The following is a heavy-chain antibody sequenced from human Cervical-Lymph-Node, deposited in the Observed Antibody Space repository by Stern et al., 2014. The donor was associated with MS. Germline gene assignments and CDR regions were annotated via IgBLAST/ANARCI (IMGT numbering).Heavy chain of an antibody. V-gene: IGHV3-72*01. CDR2: TRKKVNSYTT. J-gene: IGHJ4*02. Sequence: EVQLVESGGGLVQPGGSLRLSCAASGFTFSDHYMDWVRQAPGKGLEWVGRTRKKVNSYTTEYAASVKGRFTISRDDSKNSLYLQMNSLKTEDTAVYYCVRVTDQYYFDFWGQGTLVTVSS. CDR3: VRVTDQYYFDF. CDR1: GFTFSDHY.